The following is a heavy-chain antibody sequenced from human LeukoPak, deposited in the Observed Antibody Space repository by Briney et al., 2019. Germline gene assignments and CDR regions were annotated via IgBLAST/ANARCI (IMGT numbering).Heavy chain of an antibody. D-gene: IGHD2-2*01. Sequence: SETLSLTCTVSGVSISSHYWNWVRQSPGQGLEWIGYSGGSNPSLKGRVSISEDTSKNQLSLKLSSVTAADTAVYYCARHRRDIVVVPAASSFDPWGQGTLVTVSS. V-gene: IGHV4-59*08. CDR1: GVSISSHY. CDR2: SGGS. J-gene: IGHJ5*02. CDR3: ARHRRDIVVVPAASSFDP.